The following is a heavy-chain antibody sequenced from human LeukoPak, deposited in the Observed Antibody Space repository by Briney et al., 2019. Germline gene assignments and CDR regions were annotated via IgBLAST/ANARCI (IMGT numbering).Heavy chain of an antibody. V-gene: IGHV4-38-2*01. CDR1: GYSISSGYY. Sequence: PSETLSLTCAVSGYSISSGYYWGWIRQPPGRGLEWIGSIYHSGSTYYNPSLKSRVTISVDTSKNQFSLKLSSVTAADTAVYYCARVRHLFAGGRHSGCRGGFDYWGQGTLVTVSS. CDR2: IYHSGST. CDR3: ARVRHLFAGGRHSGCRGGFDY. D-gene: IGHD5-12*01. J-gene: IGHJ4*02.